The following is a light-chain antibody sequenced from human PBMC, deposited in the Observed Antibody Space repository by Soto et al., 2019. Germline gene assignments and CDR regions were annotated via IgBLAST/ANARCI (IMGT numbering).Light chain of an antibody. V-gene: IGLV2-8*01. CDR3: RSYAASNNFYFV. J-gene: IGLJ3*02. CDR2: EVT. Sequence: QSALTQPPSASGAPGQSVTISCTGTSSDVGGYNYVSWYQQYPGRAPKLMIYEVTKRPSGVPDRFSGSKSGNTASLTVSGLQAEDEADYYCRSYAASNNFYFVFGGGTKVTVL. CDR1: SSDVGGYNY.